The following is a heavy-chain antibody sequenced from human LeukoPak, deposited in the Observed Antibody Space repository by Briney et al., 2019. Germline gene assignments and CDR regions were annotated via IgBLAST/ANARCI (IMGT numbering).Heavy chain of an antibody. V-gene: IGHV3-15*01. CDR1: GFTFSNAW. Sequence: GGSLRLSCAASGFTFSNAWMSWVRQAPGKGLEWVGRIKSKTDGGTTDYAAPVKGRFTISRDDSKNTLYLQMNSLKTEDTAVYYCTTEASYYYGSGSYYPDFDYWGQGTLVTGSS. D-gene: IGHD3-10*01. CDR3: TTEASYYYGSGSYYPDFDY. J-gene: IGHJ4*02. CDR2: IKSKTDGGTT.